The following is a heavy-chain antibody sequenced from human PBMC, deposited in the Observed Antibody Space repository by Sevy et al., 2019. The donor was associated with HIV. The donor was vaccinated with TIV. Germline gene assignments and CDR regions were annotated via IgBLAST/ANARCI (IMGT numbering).Heavy chain of an antibody. CDR3: ARVTTVYYFDY. D-gene: IGHD4-4*01. V-gene: IGHV3-30-3*01. Sequence: GGSLRLSCAASGFIFSSYAMHWVHQAAGKGLECLAVISYDGSNKYYADSVKGRFTISRDNSKNTLYLQMNSLRAEDTAVYYCARVTTVYYFDYWGQGTLVTVSS. J-gene: IGHJ4*02. CDR2: ISYDGSNK. CDR1: GFIFSSYA.